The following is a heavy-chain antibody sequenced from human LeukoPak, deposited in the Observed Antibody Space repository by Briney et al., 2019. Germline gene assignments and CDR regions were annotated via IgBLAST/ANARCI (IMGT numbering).Heavy chain of an antibody. CDR2: IFGSGGSP. CDR1: GFTFGSHA. V-gene: IGHV3-23*01. Sequence: PGGSLRLSCEASGFTFGSHAMYWVRQAPGTGLEWVAGIFGSGGSPHYADSVKGRFTISRDNSRNTVYLQINSLRAEDTAVYYCGKTTVGYSSGQKPAWPVDYWGQGTLVTVSS. J-gene: IGHJ4*02. D-gene: IGHD5-18*01. CDR3: GKTTVGYSSGQKPAWPVDY.